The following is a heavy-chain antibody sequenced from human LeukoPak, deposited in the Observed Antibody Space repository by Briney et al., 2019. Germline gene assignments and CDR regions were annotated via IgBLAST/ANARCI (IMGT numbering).Heavy chain of an antibody. CDR2: IMPILNRT. CDR1: GGNFNNFP. D-gene: IGHD3-9*01. Sequence: GASGTVSCKASGGNFNNFPISWVRQAPGQGLEWMGRIMPILNRTTYAQKFQDRVTITADKSTATAYMEMSSLTFDDTAVYYCARRKLPLTGSTGYDWFDPWGQGTLVTVSS. J-gene: IGHJ5*02. CDR3: ARRKLPLTGSTGYDWFDP. V-gene: IGHV1-69*02.